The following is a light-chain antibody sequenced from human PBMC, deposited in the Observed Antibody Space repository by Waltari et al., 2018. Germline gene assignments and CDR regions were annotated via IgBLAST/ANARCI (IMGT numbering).Light chain of an antibody. CDR3: VTWDDSLKGLM. J-gene: IGLJ3*02. Sequence: QSVLSQPPSASGTPGQRVTVPCCGGGRTPINRYQQFPGSAPKLLIYSNNQRPPGVPDRFSGSKSGHSAALAISGLQSEDEAHYYCVTWDDSLKGLMFGGGTKLTVL. CDR1: GRTP. CDR2: SNN. V-gene: IGLV1-44*01.